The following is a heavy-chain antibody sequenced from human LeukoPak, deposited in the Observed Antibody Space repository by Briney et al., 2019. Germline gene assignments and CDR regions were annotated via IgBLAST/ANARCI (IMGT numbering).Heavy chain of an antibody. CDR2: ISSSSSYI. V-gene: IGHV3-21*01. CDR1: GFTFSSYS. D-gene: IGHD3-22*01. Sequence: GGSLRLSCGASGFTFSSYSMNWVRQAPGKGLEWVSSISSSSSYIYYADSVKGRFTISRDNAKNSLYLQMNSLRAEDTAVYYCARDSYYDSGAFDIWGQGTMVTVSS. J-gene: IGHJ3*02. CDR3: ARDSYYDSGAFDI.